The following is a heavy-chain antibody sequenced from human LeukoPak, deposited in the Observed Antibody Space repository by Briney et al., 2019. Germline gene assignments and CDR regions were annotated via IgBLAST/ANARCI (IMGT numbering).Heavy chain of an antibody. CDR2: IDPEDGAT. D-gene: IGHD2/OR15-2a*01. V-gene: IGHV1-69-2*01. J-gene: IGHJ4*02. CDR1: GYTFIDSF. CDR3: AARMRF. Sequence: ASVKVSCKTSGYTFIDSFIHWMQQAPGKGFEWMGLIDPEDGATEYAERFQGRVTITADRSTDTAYLELTSLRSDDTAVYSCAARMRFWGQGTRVTVSS.